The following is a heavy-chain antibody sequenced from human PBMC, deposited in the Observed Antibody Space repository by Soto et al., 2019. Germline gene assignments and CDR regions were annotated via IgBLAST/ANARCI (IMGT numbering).Heavy chain of an antibody. V-gene: IGHV3-7*03. D-gene: IGHD2-21*02. J-gene: IGHJ6*02. CDR2: IPQDGVDG. CDR3: ARDHLILPAHDFFYGSDV. Sequence: LRLSCEVSGFTFSMYSMSWVRQSPGKGLEWVAKIPQDGVDGHYADSVKGRFTISRDNGKNSLYLQLNNLRAEDTAVYYCARDHLILPAHDFFYGSDVWGRGATVTVSS. CDR1: GFTFSMYS.